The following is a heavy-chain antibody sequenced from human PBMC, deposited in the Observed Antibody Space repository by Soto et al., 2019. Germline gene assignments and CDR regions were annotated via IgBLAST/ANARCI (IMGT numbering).Heavy chain of an antibody. CDR2: ISYSGST. D-gene: IGHD6-19*01. CDR1: GGSISSSSYY. J-gene: IGHJ5*02. CDR3: ARRRYSIGWSTNWFDP. V-gene: IGHV4-39*01. Sequence: SETLSLTCTVSGGSISSSSYYWGWIRQPPGKGLEWIGSISYSGSTYYNPSLKSRVTLSVDTSKNQFSLKLTSVTAADTAVYYCARRRYSIGWSTNWFDPWGQGTLVTVSS.